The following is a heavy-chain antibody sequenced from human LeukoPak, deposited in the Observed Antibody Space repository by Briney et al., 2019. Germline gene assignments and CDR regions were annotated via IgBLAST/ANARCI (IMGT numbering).Heavy chain of an antibody. CDR1: GFIFGTYS. D-gene: IGHD6-19*01. V-gene: IGHV3-21*01. CDR3: ARDPGAGDV. CDR2: ISSSSSHM. Sequence: GGSLRLSCAASGFIFGTYSMNWVRQAPGKGLEWISSISSSSSHMYYADSVRGRFTISRDNAKNSLYLQVNSLRVEDTAVYYCARDPGAGDVWGQGTTVTVSS. J-gene: IGHJ6*02.